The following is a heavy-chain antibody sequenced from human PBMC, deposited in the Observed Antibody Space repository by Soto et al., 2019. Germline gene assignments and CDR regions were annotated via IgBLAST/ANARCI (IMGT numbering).Heavy chain of an antibody. Sequence: SETLSLTCTVSSGSMSGYYWNWIRQPPGKGLEWIGYIYYSGSTNYNPSLKSRVTISVDTSKNQFSLKLSSVTAADTAVYYCARAGDYDFWSGYSNDAFDIWGQGTMVTVS. D-gene: IGHD3-3*01. J-gene: IGHJ3*02. V-gene: IGHV4-59*01. CDR1: SGSMSGYY. CDR3: ARAGDYDFWSGYSNDAFDI. CDR2: IYYSGST.